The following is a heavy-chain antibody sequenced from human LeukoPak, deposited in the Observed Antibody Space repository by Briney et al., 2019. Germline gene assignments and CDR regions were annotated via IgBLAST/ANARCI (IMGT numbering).Heavy chain of an antibody. CDR2: INHSGST. V-gene: IGHV4-34*01. CDR1: GGSFSGYY. Sequence: SETLSLTCAVYGGSFSGYYWSWIRQPPGKGLEWIGEINHSGSTNYNPSLKSRVTISVDTSKNQFSLKLSSVTAADTAVYYCARGLLHYDILTGYYNKYFDYWGQGTLVTVSS. CDR3: ARGLLHYDILTGYYNKYFDY. D-gene: IGHD3-9*01. J-gene: IGHJ4*02.